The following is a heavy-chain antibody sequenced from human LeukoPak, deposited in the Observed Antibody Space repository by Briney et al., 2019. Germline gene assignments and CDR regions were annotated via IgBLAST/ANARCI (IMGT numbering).Heavy chain of an antibody. CDR1: GGSISSGSYY. Sequence: PSETLSLTCTVSGGSISSGSYYWSWIRQPAGKGLEWIGRIYTSGSTNYNPSLKSRVTISVDTSKNQFSLKLSSVTAADTAVYYCAGEGHYYDSSGYPNYYYYYMDVWGKGTTVTVSS. CDR3: AGEGHYYDSSGYPNYYYYYMDV. D-gene: IGHD3-22*01. J-gene: IGHJ6*03. V-gene: IGHV4-61*02. CDR2: IYTSGST.